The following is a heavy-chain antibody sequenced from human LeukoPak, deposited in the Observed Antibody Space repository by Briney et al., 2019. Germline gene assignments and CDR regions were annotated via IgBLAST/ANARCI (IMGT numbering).Heavy chain of an antibody. D-gene: IGHD5-18*01. CDR3: AKRGGGYSYGFGWFDP. J-gene: IGHJ5*02. CDR1: GFTFSSYW. CDR2: INSDGSST. V-gene: IGHV3-74*01. Sequence: GSLRLSCAASGFTFSSYWMHWVRQAPGKGLVWVSRINSDGSSTSYADSVKGRFTISRDNAKNTLYLQMNSLRAEDTAVYYRAKRGGGYSYGFGWFDPWGQGTLVTVSS.